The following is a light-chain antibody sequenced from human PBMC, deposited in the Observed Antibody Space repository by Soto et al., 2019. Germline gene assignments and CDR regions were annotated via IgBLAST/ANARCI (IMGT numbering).Light chain of an antibody. Sequence: MVLTLSPGTLSLSPGERATLSCRASQSFSNNYLAWYQQKPGQATRLLSDDASSRATGIPDRFSGSGSGTDFTLTISGLEPEDFAVYYCQQFVTSRTFGQGTRLEI. J-gene: IGKJ5*01. CDR3: QQFVTSRT. V-gene: IGKV3-20*01. CDR2: DAS. CDR1: QSFSNNY.